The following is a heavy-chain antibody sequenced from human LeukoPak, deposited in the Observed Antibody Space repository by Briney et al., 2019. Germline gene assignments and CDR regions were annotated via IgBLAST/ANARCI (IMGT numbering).Heavy chain of an antibody. CDR3: ARDIAARPAYFDY. CDR1: GLIFSKTA. V-gene: IGHV3-30*14. D-gene: IGHD6-6*01. J-gene: IGHJ4*02. Sequence: GGSLRLSCEASGLIFSKTAMHWVRQAPGKGLDWMATTSSDSTYNYYKESVKGRFTISRDNSKNTLYLQMNSLRAEDTAVYYCARDIAARPAYFDYWGQGTLVTVSS. CDR2: TSSDSTYN.